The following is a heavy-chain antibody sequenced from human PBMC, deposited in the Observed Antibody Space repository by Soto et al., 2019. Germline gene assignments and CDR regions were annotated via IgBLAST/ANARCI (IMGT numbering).Heavy chain of an antibody. CDR2: IIPILGIA. V-gene: IGHV1-69*02. CDR3: AGVPPVCSIPSCYRGGYYYYYMDV. CDR1: GGTFSSYT. J-gene: IGHJ6*03. Sequence: ASVKVSCKASGGTFSSYTISWVRQAPGQGLEWMGRIIPILGIANYAQKFQGRVTITADKSTSTAYMELSSLRSEDTAVYYCAGVPPVCSIPSCYRGGYYYYYMDVGGKGTRVPVSS. D-gene: IGHD2-2*01.